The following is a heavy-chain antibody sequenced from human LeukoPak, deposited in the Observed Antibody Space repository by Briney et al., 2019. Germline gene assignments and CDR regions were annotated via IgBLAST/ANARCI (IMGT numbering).Heavy chain of an antibody. CDR1: GGSFSGYY. V-gene: IGHV4-34*01. J-gene: IGHJ4*02. D-gene: IGHD3-16*02. CDR3: ARSEYDYVWGSYRYSPYYFDY. Sequence: PSETLSLTCAVYGGSFSGYYWSWIRQPPGKGLELSGEINHSGSTNYNPSLKSRVTISIDTSKNQFSLKLSSVTAADTAVYYCARSEYDYVWGSYRYSPYYFDYWGQGTLVTVSS. CDR2: INHSGST.